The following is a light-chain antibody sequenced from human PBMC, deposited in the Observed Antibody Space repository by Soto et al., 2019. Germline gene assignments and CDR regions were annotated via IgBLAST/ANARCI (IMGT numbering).Light chain of an antibody. J-gene: IGKJ5*01. V-gene: IGKV1-39*01. CDR3: QHSFSLPPDST. CDR1: HNIDTY. CDR2: AAY. Sequence: IQMTKSPSSLSASVGDRVTITCRASHNIDTYLNWYQQKPGKAPILLIYAAYSLQSGVPSSFSGSGSWKDFTLTISSLLPVVLSTYYCQHSFSLPPDSTFGHGTRLHI.